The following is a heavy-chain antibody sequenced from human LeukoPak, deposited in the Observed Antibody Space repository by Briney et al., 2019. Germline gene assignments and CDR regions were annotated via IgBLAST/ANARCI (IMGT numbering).Heavy chain of an antibody. CDR1: GFTFSNYG. D-gene: IGHD6-13*01. CDR2: IWYDGSNE. J-gene: IGHJ4*02. CDR3: ARDREAAADLGY. Sequence: GGSLRLSCVASGFTFSNYGMHWVRQALGQGLEWVAVIWYDGSNEHYADSVKGRFTISRDNSKNTLYLQMNSLRAEDTAVYYCARDREAAADLGYWGQGTLVMVSS. V-gene: IGHV3-33*01.